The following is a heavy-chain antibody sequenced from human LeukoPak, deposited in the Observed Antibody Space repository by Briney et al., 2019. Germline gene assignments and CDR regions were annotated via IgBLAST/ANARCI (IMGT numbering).Heavy chain of an antibody. CDR2: ISGSGGST. CDR3: AKILDLTGYYRVGYYFDY. V-gene: IGHV3-23*01. Sequence: GGSLRLSCAASGFTFSSYAMSWVRQAPGKGLEWVSAISGSGGSTYYADSVKGRFTISRDNSKNTLYLQMNSLRAEDTAVYYCAKILDLTGYYRVGYYFDYWGQGTLVTVSS. J-gene: IGHJ4*02. CDR1: GFTFSSYA. D-gene: IGHD3-9*01.